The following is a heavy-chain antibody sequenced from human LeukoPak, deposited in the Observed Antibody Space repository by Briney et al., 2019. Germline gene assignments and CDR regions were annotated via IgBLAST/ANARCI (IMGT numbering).Heavy chain of an antibody. V-gene: IGHV3-11*01. Sequence: MPGGSLRLSCEASRFVFTNYYMSWVRQAPGEGMDWIATIAYDGDTKYYADSAEGRFTISRDNAKNSLSLQMNSLRAEDTAVYFCARAGTYDGYKVLDSWGQGTLVTVSS. D-gene: IGHD5-24*01. CDR1: RFVFTNYY. CDR2: IAYDGDTK. CDR3: ARAGTYDGYKVLDS. J-gene: IGHJ5*01.